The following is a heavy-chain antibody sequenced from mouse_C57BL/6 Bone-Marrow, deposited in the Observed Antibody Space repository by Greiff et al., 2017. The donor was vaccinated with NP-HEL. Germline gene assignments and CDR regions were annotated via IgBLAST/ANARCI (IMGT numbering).Heavy chain of an antibody. CDR2: LYPGRGST. Sequence: QVQLKQPGAALVKPGASVKMSCKASGYTFTSYWLTWVKQRPGQGLEWLGDLYPGRGSTNYNEKFKSKATLTVDTSSSTAYMQLSSLTSEDSAVYYCARRCGLRRWFAYWGQGTLVTGSA. CDR3: ARRCGLRRWFAY. J-gene: IGHJ3*01. V-gene: IGHV1-55*01. D-gene: IGHD2-4*01. CDR1: GYTFTSYW.